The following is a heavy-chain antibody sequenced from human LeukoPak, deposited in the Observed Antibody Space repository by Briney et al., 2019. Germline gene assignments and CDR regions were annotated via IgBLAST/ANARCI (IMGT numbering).Heavy chain of an antibody. V-gene: IGHV3-30*02. CDR1: AFTFSRYG. J-gene: IGHJ5*02. CDR3: AKDRYGSGSDTP. D-gene: IGHD3-10*01. Sequence: PGGSLRLSCAASAFTFSRYGMHWVRQAPGKGLEWVALIRSDGNNKHYADSVKGRFTISRDNSKNTLSLQMNSLRTEDTAVYYCAKDRYGSGSDTPWGQGTLVTVSS. CDR2: IRSDGNNK.